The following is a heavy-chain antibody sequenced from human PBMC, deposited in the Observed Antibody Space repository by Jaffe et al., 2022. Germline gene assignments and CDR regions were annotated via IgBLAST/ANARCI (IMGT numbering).Heavy chain of an antibody. CDR3: AREPIYGSGSYSNDAFDI. V-gene: IGHV4-59*01. D-gene: IGHD3-10*01. CDR1: GGSISSYY. CDR2: IYYSGST. J-gene: IGHJ3*02. Sequence: QVQLQESGPGLVKPSETLSLTCTVSGGSISSYYWSWIRQPPGKGLEWIGYIYYSGSTNYNPSLKSRVTISVDTSKNQFSLKLSSVTAADTAVYYCAREPIYGSGSYSNDAFDIWGQGTMVTVSS.